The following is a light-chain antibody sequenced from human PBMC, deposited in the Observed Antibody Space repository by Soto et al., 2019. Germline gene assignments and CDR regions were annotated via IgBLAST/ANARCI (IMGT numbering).Light chain of an antibody. Sequence: DIVRTQSPLSLPVMPGEPASISCRSSQSLLHSNGYNFLDWYLQRPGQSPRLLIYLASNRSSGVPDRFSGSGSGTDFTLKISRVEAEDVGVYYCMQALQSPRTFGQGTKVEIK. J-gene: IGKJ1*01. V-gene: IGKV2-28*01. CDR1: QSLLHSNGYNF. CDR3: MQALQSPRT. CDR2: LAS.